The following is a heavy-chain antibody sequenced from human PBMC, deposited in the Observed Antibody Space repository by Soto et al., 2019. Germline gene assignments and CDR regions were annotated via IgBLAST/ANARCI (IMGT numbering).Heavy chain of an antibody. D-gene: IGHD1-26*01. Sequence: EASVKVSCKASGYTFTGHYIHWARQAPEQGPEWMGEIGPESGATRYAQRFQGRVTMTRDMSITTVYMELNNLSPDDMAVYYCGRGRSGQIVVFYWGQGTPVTVSS. V-gene: IGHV1-2*02. CDR1: GYTFTGHY. J-gene: IGHJ4*02. CDR3: GRGRSGQIVVFY. CDR2: IGPESGAT.